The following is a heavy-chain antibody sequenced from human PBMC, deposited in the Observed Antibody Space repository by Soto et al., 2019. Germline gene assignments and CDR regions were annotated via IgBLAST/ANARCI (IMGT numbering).Heavy chain of an antibody. CDR3: ARGWVERLPRQPPSDY. V-gene: IGHV3-74*01. J-gene: IGHJ4*02. CDR2: INEDGRAT. D-gene: IGHD3-3*01. CDR1: GFTVSMYW. Sequence: VQLVESGGGLVQPGGSLRLSCAASGFTVSMYWMHWVRQVPGKGLEWIARINEDGRATSYVDSVKGRFTISRDNARNTLSLEMNSLRRDDTAVYYCARGWVERLPRQPPSDYWGQGTLVTVSS.